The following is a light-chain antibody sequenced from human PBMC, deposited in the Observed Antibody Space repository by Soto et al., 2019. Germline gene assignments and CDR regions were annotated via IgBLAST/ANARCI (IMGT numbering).Light chain of an antibody. CDR1: SSDVAAFNY. J-gene: IGLJ1*01. V-gene: IGLV2-14*01. Sequence: QSALTQPASVSGSPGQSITISCTGTSSDVAAFNYVSWYQQHPGKAPKLMIYEVSNRPSGVSDRFSGSKSGNTASLNISGLQAEDEAEYYCRSYTSSSTCVFGTGTKVTDL. CDR2: EVS. CDR3: RSYTSSSTCV.